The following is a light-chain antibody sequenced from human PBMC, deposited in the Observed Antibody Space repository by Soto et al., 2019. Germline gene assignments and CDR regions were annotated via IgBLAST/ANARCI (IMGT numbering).Light chain of an antibody. CDR3: YSYARITWV. V-gene: IGLV2-23*01. Sequence: QSALTQPASVSGSPGQSITISCTGTSSDVGSYNLVSWYQQHPGKAPKLMIYEGSKRPSGDSNRFSGSKSGNTASLTISGLQAEDEADYYCYSYARITWVFGGGTKLTVL. CDR2: EGS. CDR1: SSDVGSYNL. J-gene: IGLJ3*02.